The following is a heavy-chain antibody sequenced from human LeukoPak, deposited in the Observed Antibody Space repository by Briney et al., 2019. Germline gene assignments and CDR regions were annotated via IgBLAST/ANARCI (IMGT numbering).Heavy chain of an antibody. CDR1: GFTFSSYA. CDR2: ISYDGSNK. V-gene: IGHV3-30-3*01. Sequence: PGRSLRLSCAASGFTFSSYAMHWIRQAPGKGLEWVAVISYDGSNKYYADSVKGRFTISRDNSKDTLYLQMNSLRAEDTAVYYCARGRGSYGYYFDYWGQGTLVTVPS. D-gene: IGHD1-26*01. CDR3: ARGRGSYGYYFDY. J-gene: IGHJ4*02.